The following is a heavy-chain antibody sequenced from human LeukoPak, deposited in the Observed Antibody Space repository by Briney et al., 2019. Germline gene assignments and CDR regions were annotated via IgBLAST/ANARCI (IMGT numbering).Heavy chain of an antibody. Sequence: GRSLRLSCTASGFTFSNFAMHWGRQAPGTGLEWVAVISYDGSRTDYTVSVNGRFTISRDNSKNTLYLQMNSLRTEDTAVYYCATAPLYSSSWYFRGYFDDWSQGTLVTVSS. CDR3: ATAPLYSSSWYFRGYFDD. J-gene: IGHJ4*02. D-gene: IGHD6-13*01. CDR2: ISYDGSRT. V-gene: IGHV3-30*04. CDR1: GFTFSNFA.